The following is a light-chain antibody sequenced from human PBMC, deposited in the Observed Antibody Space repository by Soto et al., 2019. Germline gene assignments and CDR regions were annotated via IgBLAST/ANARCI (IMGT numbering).Light chain of an antibody. CDR3: QQYNTHSGT. CDR1: QTISSW. V-gene: IGKV1-5*03. J-gene: IGKJ1*01. Sequence: DIQMTQSPSTLSGSVGDRVTITCRASQTISSWLAWYQQKPGKAPKLLIYKASTLKSGVPSRFSGSGSGTEFTLTISSLQPDDVGTYYCQQYNTHSGTFGQGTKVEIK. CDR2: KAS.